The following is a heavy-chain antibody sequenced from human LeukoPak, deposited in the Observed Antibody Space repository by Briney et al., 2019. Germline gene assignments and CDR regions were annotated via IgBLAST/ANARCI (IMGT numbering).Heavy chain of an antibody. Sequence: EGSLRLSCAASGFTVSSNYMSWVRQAPGKGLEWVSVIYSGGSTYYADSVKGRFTISRDNSKNTLYLQMNSLRAEDTAVYYCARGGRDSGYDLDYFDYWGQGTLVTVSS. CDR2: IYSGGST. D-gene: IGHD5-12*01. CDR1: GFTVSSNY. V-gene: IGHV3-53*01. J-gene: IGHJ4*02. CDR3: ARGGRDSGYDLDYFDY.